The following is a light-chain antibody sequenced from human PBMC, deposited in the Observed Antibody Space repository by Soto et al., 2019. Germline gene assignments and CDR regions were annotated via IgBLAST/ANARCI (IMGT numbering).Light chain of an antibody. CDR2: DVS. CDR1: SSDVGGYNY. J-gene: IGLJ1*01. V-gene: IGLV2-14*01. CDR3: SSYTSSSTLDV. Sequence: QSVLTQPASVSGSPGQSITLSCTGTSSDVGGYNYVSWYQQHPGKAPKLMIYDVSNRPSGVSNRFSGSKSGNTASLTISGLQAEDEADYYCSSYTSSSTLDVFGTGTKVPVL.